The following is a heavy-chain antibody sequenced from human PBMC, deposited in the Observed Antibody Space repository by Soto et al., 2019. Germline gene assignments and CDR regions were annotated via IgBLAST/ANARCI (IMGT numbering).Heavy chain of an antibody. D-gene: IGHD2-15*01. J-gene: IGHJ6*03. CDR3: ARDSVWSSGGSIPEYSYYYMDV. V-gene: IGHV4-59*01. CDR1: GGSISSYY. CDR2: IYYSGST. Sequence: PSETLSLTCTVSGGSISSYYWSWIRQPPGKGLEWIGYIYYSGSTNYNPSLKSRVTISVDTSKNQFSLKLSSVTAADTAVYYCARDSVWSSGGSIPEYSYYYMDVWGKGTTVTVSS.